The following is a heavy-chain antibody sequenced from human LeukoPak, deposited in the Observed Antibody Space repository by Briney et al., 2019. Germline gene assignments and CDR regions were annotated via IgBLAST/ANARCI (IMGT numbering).Heavy chain of an antibody. CDR3: ARVRHPTFAYTPSGQSWFDP. CDR2: IHYGGST. Sequence: PSETLSLTCTVSSGSISSSSYYWGWIRQPPGKGLEWIGSIHYGGSTYYNPSLKSRVTISVDTSKNQFSLKLSSVTAADTAVYYCARVRHPTFAYTPSGQSWFDPWGQGTLVTVSS. J-gene: IGHJ5*02. D-gene: IGHD2-2*02. CDR1: SGSISSSSYY. V-gene: IGHV4-39*07.